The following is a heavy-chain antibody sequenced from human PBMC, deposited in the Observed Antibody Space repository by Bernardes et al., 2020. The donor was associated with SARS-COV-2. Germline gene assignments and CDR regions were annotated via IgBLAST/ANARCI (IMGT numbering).Heavy chain of an antibody. CDR3: ARPSGAHGWYFDV. D-gene: IGHD1-26*01. V-gene: IGHV3-48*01. CDR2: ITSSSETK. J-gene: IGHJ2*01. Sequence: GGSLRLSRAASGFTFGLYNMNWVRQAPGKGLEWVSCITSSSETKYYADSVEGRFTISRDNAKKSLYLQMNSLRAEDTAVYYCARPSGAHGWYFDVWGRGTLVTVSS. CDR1: GFTFGLYN.